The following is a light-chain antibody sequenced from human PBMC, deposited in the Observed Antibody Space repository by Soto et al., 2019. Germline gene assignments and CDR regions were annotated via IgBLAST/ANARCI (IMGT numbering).Light chain of an antibody. CDR2: ATS. CDR1: QSISSY. J-gene: IGKJ2*01. Sequence: DVQMTQSPSSLSASVGDRVTITCRASQSISSYLNWYQQKPGKAPKLLIYATSSLQSGVPSRFSGSESGTDFTLTIRSLQPEDFATYYCQQSYSIPYTFCQGTKLEIK. CDR3: QQSYSIPYT. V-gene: IGKV1-39*01.